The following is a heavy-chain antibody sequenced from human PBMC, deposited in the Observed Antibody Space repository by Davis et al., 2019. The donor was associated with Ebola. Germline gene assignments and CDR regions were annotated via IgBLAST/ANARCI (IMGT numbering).Heavy chain of an antibody. D-gene: IGHD2-15*01. CDR1: GFTFRNYA. Sequence: PGGSLRLSCAASGFTFRNYAMHWVRQAPGKGLEWVGRIKRTVEGGPTDYAAPVKGRFTISRDDAKNIMYLDMKGLKSEDSAVYYCTTDISIVVAARGSYDSWGQGTLVSVSA. J-gene: IGHJ5*01. CDR2: IKRTVEGGPT. V-gene: IGHV3-15*07. CDR3: TTDISIVVAARGSYDS.